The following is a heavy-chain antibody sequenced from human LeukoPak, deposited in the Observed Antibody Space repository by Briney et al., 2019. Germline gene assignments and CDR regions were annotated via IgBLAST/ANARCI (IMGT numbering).Heavy chain of an antibody. CDR3: ARGRYCSSTSCYVPSPHFDY. Sequence: ASVKVSCKASGGTFSSYAISWLRQAPGQGLEWMGGIIPIFGTANYAQKFQGRVTITADESTSTAYMELSSLRSEDTAVYYCARGRYCSSTSCYVPSPHFDYWGQGTLVTVSS. CDR2: IIPIFGTA. J-gene: IGHJ4*02. V-gene: IGHV1-69*13. CDR1: GGTFSSYA. D-gene: IGHD2-2*01.